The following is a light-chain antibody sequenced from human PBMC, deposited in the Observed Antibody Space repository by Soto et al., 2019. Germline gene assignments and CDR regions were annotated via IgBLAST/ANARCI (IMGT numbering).Light chain of an antibody. CDR2: RGY. CDR3: ATWDDSLRAYV. J-gene: IGLJ1*01. CDR1: SSDIGSNP. V-gene: IGLV1-44*01. Sequence: QTALTQPPSASGSAGERVTIACSRSSSDIGSNPRHWYQRCPGTAPRLIIYRGYRRRSGGPDRCSSSKSGTSASLAISGLQSENEADYYCATWDDSLRAYVCGTGTKVTVL.